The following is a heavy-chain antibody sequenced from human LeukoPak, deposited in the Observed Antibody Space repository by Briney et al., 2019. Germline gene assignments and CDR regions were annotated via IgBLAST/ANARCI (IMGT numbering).Heavy chain of an antibody. V-gene: IGHV3-23*01. CDR3: AKEARISSTSPPFDY. Sequence: KAGGSLRLSCAASGFTFSSYAMSWVRQAPGKGLEGVSAISGSGGSTYYADSVKGRFTISRDNSKNTLYLQMNSLRAEDTAVYYCAKEARISSTSPPFDYWGQGTLVTVSS. J-gene: IGHJ4*02. D-gene: IGHD2-2*01. CDR1: GFTFSSYA. CDR2: ISGSGGST.